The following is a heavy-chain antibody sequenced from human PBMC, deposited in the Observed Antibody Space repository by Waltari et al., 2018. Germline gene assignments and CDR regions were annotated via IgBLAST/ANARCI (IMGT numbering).Heavy chain of an antibody. CDR1: GGSFSGYY. J-gene: IGHJ4*02. D-gene: IGHD1-26*01. CDR3: ASSGGRTLGRY. CDR2: INQTGST. Sequence: QVQLQQWGAGLLKPSETLSLTCAVYGGSFSGYYWSWILQPPGKGLEWVGAINQTGSTHYNPSLKSRVTISVDTSKNQFSLKLSSVTAADTALYYCASSGGRTLGRYWGQGTLVTVSS. V-gene: IGHV4-34*01.